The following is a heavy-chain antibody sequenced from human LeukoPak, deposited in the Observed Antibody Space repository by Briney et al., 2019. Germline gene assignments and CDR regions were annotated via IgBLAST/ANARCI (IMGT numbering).Heavy chain of an antibody. D-gene: IGHD1-14*01. Sequence: ASVKVSCKASGYSFTGYYMHWVRQAPGQGLEWMGWINPNSGGANLAQKFQGRATMTRDTSITTVYMELSRLRSDDTAMYHCVRGNIPAPFHYWGQGTLVTVSS. CDR2: INPNSGGA. J-gene: IGHJ4*02. CDR1: GYSFTGYY. V-gene: IGHV1-2*02. CDR3: VRGNIPAPFHY.